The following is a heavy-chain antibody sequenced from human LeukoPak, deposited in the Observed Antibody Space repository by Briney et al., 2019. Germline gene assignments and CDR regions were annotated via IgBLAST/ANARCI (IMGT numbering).Heavy chain of an antibody. Sequence: SSETLSLTCTVSGGSISSYYWSWIRQPPGKGLEWIGHIYTSGSTNYNPSLKSRVTISVDMSKNQFSLKLSSVTAADTAVYYCGRRVLVSSGYYPHYHYNYYMDVWGKGTTVTVSS. V-gene: IGHV4-4*09. D-gene: IGHD3-22*01. CDR3: GRRVLVSSGYYPHYHYNYYMDV. CDR1: GGSISSYY. J-gene: IGHJ6*03. CDR2: IYTSGST.